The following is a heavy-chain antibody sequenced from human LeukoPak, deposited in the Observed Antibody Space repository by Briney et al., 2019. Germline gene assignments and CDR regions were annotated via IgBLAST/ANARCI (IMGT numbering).Heavy chain of an antibody. V-gene: IGHV3-11*01. D-gene: IGHD2-21*02. CDR2: ISSSGSTI. CDR1: GGSISDNY. Sequence: LSLTCTVSGGSISDNYWSWIRQAPGKGLEWVSYISSSGSTIYYADSVKGRFTISRDNAKNSLYLQMNSLRVEDTAVYYCARGGGNSYYYYGMNVWGQGTTVTVSS. CDR3: ARGGGNSYYYYGMNV. J-gene: IGHJ6*02.